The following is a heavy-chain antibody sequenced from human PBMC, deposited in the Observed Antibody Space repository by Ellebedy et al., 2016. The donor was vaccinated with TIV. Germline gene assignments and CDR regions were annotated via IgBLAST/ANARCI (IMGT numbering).Heavy chain of an antibody. CDR2: IIPIFGIP. J-gene: IGHJ6*02. Sequence: AASVKVSCKASGGTFSSFAISWLRQARGQGLEWMGGIIPIFGIPNYAQKFQGRVTTTADASTTTAYMELTGLRSDDTAVYYCASARYCSSPTCPNAYGMDVWGQGTTVTVSS. V-gene: IGHV1-69*13. CDR1: GGTFSSFA. D-gene: IGHD2-2*01. CDR3: ASARYCSSPTCPNAYGMDV.